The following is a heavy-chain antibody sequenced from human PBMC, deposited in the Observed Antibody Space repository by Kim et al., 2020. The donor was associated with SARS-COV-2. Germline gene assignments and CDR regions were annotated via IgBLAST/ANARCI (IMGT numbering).Heavy chain of an antibody. J-gene: IGHJ4*02. D-gene: IGHD1-7*01. CDR3: ARARYNWNYEVYYFDY. V-gene: IGHV1-69*01. Sequence: KFQGRVTIIADETTSTAYMELSSLRSEDTAVYYCARARYNWNYEVYYFDYWGQGTLVTVSS.